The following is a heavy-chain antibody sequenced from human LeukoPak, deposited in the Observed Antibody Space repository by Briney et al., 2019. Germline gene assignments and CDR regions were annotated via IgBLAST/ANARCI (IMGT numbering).Heavy chain of an antibody. CDR1: GFIFDDYR. CDR3: ARGYEGDAFDI. J-gene: IGHJ3*02. CDR2: VSWHGGST. Sequence: GWSLRLSCAVSGFIFDDYRMSGVRQAPGKGLEGVASVSWHGGSTGYADSVKGRLTISRDKAKNSLYMQMNSLRAEDTALYHCARGYEGDAFDIWGQGTMVTVSS. D-gene: IGHD5-12*01. V-gene: IGHV3-20*01.